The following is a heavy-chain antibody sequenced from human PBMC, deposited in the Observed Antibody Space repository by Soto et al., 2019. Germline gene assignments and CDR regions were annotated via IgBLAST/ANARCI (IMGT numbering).Heavy chain of an antibody. Sequence: EVQLVESGGGLVQPGGSLRLSCAASGFTLSGRSMHWVRQAPGKGLVWVSGIDNAGTDSTYADSVKGRFTSSREYAKNMLYLQMNSLRVEDTAVYYCARGWFGPDVWGKGTTVTVSS. CDR2: IDNAGTDS. V-gene: IGHV3-74*01. CDR3: ARGWFGPDV. CDR1: GFTLSGRS. D-gene: IGHD3-10*01. J-gene: IGHJ6*04.